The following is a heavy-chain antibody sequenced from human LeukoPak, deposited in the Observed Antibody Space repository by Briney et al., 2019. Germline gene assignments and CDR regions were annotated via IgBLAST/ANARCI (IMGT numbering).Heavy chain of an antibody. CDR1: GFIFSDYG. CDR2: ISSRSSST. V-gene: IGHV3-48*01. Sequence: PGGSLRLSCAASGFIFSDYGMNWVRQVPGKGLEWVSFISSRSSSTFYADSVKARFTISRDSAKNSLDLQMTSLRAEDTAVYYCARGGDCTATTCYALSAFDYWGQGTLVTVSS. D-gene: IGHD2-2*01. J-gene: IGHJ4*02. CDR3: ARGGDCTATTCYALSAFDY.